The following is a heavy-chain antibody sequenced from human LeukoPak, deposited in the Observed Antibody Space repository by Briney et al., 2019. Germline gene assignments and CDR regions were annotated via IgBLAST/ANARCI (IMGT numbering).Heavy chain of an antibody. CDR3: ARQGGEAYYYDSSGYYYYFDY. J-gene: IGHJ4*02. D-gene: IGHD3-22*01. Sequence: SETLSLTCAVYGGSFSGYYWSWIRQPPGKGLEWIGYIYYSGSTNYNPSLKSRVTISVDTSKNQFSLKLSSVTAADTAVYYCARQGGEAYYYDSSGYYYYFDYWGQGTLVTVSS. CDR2: IYYSGST. CDR1: GGSFSGYY. V-gene: IGHV4-59*01.